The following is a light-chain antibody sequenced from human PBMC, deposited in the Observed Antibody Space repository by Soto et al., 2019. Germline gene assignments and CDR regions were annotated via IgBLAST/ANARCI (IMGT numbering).Light chain of an antibody. Sequence: SYELTQPPSVSVAPGQTATVNCGGNNVGSKSVHWYQQKPGQAPVLVVYDDSDRPSGIPERFSGSNSGNTATLTISRVEAGDVADYYCLVWDPSSDQRVFGTGTKLTVL. J-gene: IGLJ1*01. V-gene: IGLV3-21*02. CDR3: LVWDPSSDQRV. CDR2: DDS. CDR1: NVGSKS.